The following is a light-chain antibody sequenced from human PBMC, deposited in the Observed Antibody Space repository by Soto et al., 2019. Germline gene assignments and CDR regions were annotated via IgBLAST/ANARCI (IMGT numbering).Light chain of an antibody. CDR1: SSNIGAGYD. V-gene: IGLV1-40*01. Sequence: QSVLTQPPSVSGAPGQRVTISCTGSSSNIGAGYDVHWYQQLPGTAPKLLIYDNTNRPSGVPDRFSGSKSGNTASLTVSGLQAEDEADYYCSSFAGSNNFPYVFGTGTKLTVL. J-gene: IGLJ1*01. CDR3: SSFAGSNNFPYV. CDR2: DNT.